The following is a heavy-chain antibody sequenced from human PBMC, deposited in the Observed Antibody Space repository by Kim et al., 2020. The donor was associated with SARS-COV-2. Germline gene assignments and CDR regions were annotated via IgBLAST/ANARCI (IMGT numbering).Heavy chain of an antibody. Sequence: SETLSLTCAVYGGSFSGYYWSWIRQPPGKGLEWIGEINHSGSTNYNPSLKSRVTISVDTSKNQFSLKLSSVTAADTAVYYCARGLGVQLDRRYYYYGMDVWGQGTTVTVSS. D-gene: IGHD1-1*01. J-gene: IGHJ6*02. V-gene: IGHV4-34*01. CDR3: ARGLGVQLDRRYYYYGMDV. CDR2: INHSGST. CDR1: GGSFSGYY.